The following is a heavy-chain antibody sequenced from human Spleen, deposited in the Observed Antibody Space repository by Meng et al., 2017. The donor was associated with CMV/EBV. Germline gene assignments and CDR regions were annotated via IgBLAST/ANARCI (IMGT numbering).Heavy chain of an antibody. D-gene: IGHD2-15*01. CDR1: GDSISSGDYY. Sequence: LRLSCTVSGDSISSGDYYWGWIRQPPGKGLEWIGSIYYSGSTYYNPSLKSRVSISVDTSKSQFSLNLNSVTAADTAVYYCARVSGGAATYSNFDFWGQGTLVTVSS. V-gene: IGHV4-30-4*08. CDR3: ARVSGGAATYSNFDF. CDR2: IYYSGST. J-gene: IGHJ4*02.